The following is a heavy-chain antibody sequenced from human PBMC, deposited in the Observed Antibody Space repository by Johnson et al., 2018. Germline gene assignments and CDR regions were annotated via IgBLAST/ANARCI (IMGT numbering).Heavy chain of an antibody. V-gene: IGHV3-30*03. J-gene: IGHJ6*03. Sequence: QVQLQQSGGGVVQPGRSLRLSCAASGFTFSSYGMHWVRQAPGKGLEWVAVISYDGSNKYYADSVKGRFTISRDNSQNTLYLQMNSLRAEDTAVYYCARGHSSGLVGDFDYYYYMDVWGKGTTVTVSS. CDR2: ISYDGSNK. CDR1: GFTFSSYG. D-gene: IGHD6-19*01. CDR3: ARGHSSGLVGDFDYYYYMDV.